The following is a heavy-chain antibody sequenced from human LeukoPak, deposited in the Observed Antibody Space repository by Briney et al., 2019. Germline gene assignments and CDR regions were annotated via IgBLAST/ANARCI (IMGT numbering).Heavy chain of an antibody. V-gene: IGHV1-69*13. Sequence: ASVKVSFKASGGTFSSYAISWVRQAPGQGLEWMGGIIPIFGTANYAQKFQGRVTITADESTGTAYMELSSLRSEDTAVYYCARDPSYYYGSGSYVYWGQGTLVTVSS. CDR3: ARDPSYYYGSGSYVY. D-gene: IGHD3-10*01. CDR2: IIPIFGTA. CDR1: GGTFSSYA. J-gene: IGHJ4*02.